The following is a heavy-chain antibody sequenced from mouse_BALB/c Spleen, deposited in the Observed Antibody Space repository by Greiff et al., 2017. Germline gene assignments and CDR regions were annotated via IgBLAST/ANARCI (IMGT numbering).Heavy chain of an antibody. CDR1: GFTFNTYA. CDR2: IRSKSNNYAT. CDR3: VRHNYFDY. Sequence: EVKLVESGGGLVQPKGSLKLSCAASGFTFNTYAMNWVRQAPGKGLEWVARIRSKSNNYATYYADSVKDRFTISRDDSQSMLYLQMNNLKTEDTAMYYCVRHNYFDYWGQGTTLTVSS. V-gene: IGHV10-1*02. J-gene: IGHJ2*01.